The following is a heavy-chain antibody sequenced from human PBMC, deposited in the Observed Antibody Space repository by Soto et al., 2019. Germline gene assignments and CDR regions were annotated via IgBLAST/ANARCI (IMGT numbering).Heavy chain of an antibody. CDR3: ARQGVDYYDSSGLHDDFDI. CDR1: GYSFTSYW. V-gene: IGHV5-10-1*01. J-gene: IGHJ3*02. CDR2: IDPSDSYT. D-gene: IGHD3-22*01. Sequence: LRQALKISCKGSGYSFTSYWISWVRQMPGKGLEWMGRIDPSDSYTNYSPSFQGHVTISADKSISTASLQRSSLKASDTAMYYCARQGVDYYDSSGLHDDFDIWGQGTMVTVS.